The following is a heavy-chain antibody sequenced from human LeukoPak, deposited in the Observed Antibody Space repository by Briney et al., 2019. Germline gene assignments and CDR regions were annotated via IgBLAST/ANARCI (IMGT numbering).Heavy chain of an antibody. V-gene: IGHV4-31*03. J-gene: IGHJ3*02. CDR3: ARYGDYRWDAFDI. D-gene: IGHD4-17*01. Sequence: SETLSLTCTVSDGSISSGGYYWSWIRQHPGKGLEWIGYIYYSGSTYYNPSLKSRVTISVDTSKNQFSLKLSSVTAADTAVYYCARYGDYRWDAFDIWGQGTMVTVSS. CDR1: DGSISSGGYY. CDR2: IYYSGST.